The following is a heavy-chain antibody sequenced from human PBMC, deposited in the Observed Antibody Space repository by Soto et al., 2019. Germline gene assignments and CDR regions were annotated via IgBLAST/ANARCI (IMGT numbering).Heavy chain of an antibody. CDR3: ARVGRLTHSDD. V-gene: IGHV4-30-4*01. Sequence: SETLSLTCTVSGGSISSGDYYWSWIRQPPGKGLEWIGYIYYSGSTYYNPSLKSRVTISVDTSKNQFSLKLSSVTAADTAVYYCARVGRLTHSDDWGKGTLVPVSS. J-gene: IGHJ4*02. CDR2: IYYSGST. CDR1: GGSISSGDYY. D-gene: IGHD2-21*02.